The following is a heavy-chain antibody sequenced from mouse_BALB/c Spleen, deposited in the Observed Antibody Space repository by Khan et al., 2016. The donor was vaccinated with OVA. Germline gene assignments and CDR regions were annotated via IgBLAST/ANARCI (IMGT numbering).Heavy chain of an antibody. CDR3: VRDGAYHRNDGWFAY. CDR1: GYTFTSYT. J-gene: IGHJ3*01. CDR2: INPSNGYT. D-gene: IGHD2-14*01. V-gene: IGHV1-4*01. Sequence: VQLQESGAELARPGASVKMSCKASGYTFTSYTIHWIKLRPGQGLEWIRFINPSNGYTNYNQKFKDKATLTADKSSTTVYMQLSSLTSDDSAVYNCVRDGAYHRNDGWFAYWGQGTLVTVSA.